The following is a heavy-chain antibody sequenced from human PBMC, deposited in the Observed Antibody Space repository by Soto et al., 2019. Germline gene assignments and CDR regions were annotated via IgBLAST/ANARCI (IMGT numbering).Heavy chain of an antibody. V-gene: IGHV3-23*01. CDR1: GFTFSSYA. D-gene: IGHD1-26*01. CDR2: ISGSGGST. CDR3: AKDRGRLGAMNYFDY. J-gene: IGHJ4*02. Sequence: EVQLLESGGGLVQPGGSLRLSCAASGFTFSSYAMSWVRQAPGKGLEWISAISGSGGSTYYADSVKGRFTISRDNSKNTLYLQMNSLRAEDTAVYYCAKDRGRLGAMNYFDYWGQGTLVTVSS.